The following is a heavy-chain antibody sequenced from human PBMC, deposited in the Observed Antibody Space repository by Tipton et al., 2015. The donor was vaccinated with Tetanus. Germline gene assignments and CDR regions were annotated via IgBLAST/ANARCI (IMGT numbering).Heavy chain of an antibody. CDR2: IYDSGST. CDR1: GGSISSSPYS. CDR3: ARVKGTYNHYGLDV. J-gene: IGHJ6*02. D-gene: IGHD3-10*01. V-gene: IGHV4-30-2*01. Sequence: TLSLTCTVSGGSISSSPYSWSWIRQPPGKGLEWIGYIYDSGSTYYNPSLKSRVTISEDRSKNQISLRLRSVTAADTAVYYCARVKGTYNHYGLDVWGQGTTVTVAS.